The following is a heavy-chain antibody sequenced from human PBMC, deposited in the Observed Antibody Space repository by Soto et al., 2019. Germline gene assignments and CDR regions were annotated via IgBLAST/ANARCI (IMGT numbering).Heavy chain of an antibody. CDR1: GYSFPSYW. V-gene: IGHV5-51*01. J-gene: IGHJ5*02. Sequence: GESLKLSCKGSGYSFPSYWIGWVRQMPGKGLEWMGIIYPGDSDTRYSPSFQGQVTISADKSISTAYLQWSSLKASDTAMYYCARDARGSGSYANWFDPWGQGTLVTVSS. CDR3: ARDARGSGSYANWFDP. D-gene: IGHD3-10*01. CDR2: IYPGDSDT.